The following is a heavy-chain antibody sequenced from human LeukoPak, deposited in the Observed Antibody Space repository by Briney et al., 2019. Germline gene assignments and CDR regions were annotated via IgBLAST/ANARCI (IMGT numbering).Heavy chain of an antibody. Sequence: GGSLRLSCAASGFTFSSYAMSWVRQAPGKGLEWVSAISGSGGSTYYADSVKGRFTISRDNSKNTLYLQMNSLRAEDTAVYYCAKDPPLLWFGEWVLDVWGKGTTVTVSS. CDR1: GFTFSSYA. CDR3: AKDPPLLWFGEWVLDV. CDR2: ISGSGGST. D-gene: IGHD3-10*01. J-gene: IGHJ6*04. V-gene: IGHV3-23*01.